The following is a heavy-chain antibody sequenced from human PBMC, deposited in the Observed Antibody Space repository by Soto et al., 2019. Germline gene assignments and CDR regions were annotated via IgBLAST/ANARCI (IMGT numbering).Heavy chain of an antibody. CDR2: MNPNSGNT. J-gene: IGHJ6*03. CDR3: ARVLGDGDYYYMDV. CDR1: GYTFTSYD. D-gene: IGHD3-16*01. V-gene: IGHV1-8*01. Sequence: ASVKVSCKASGYTFTSYDINWVRQATGQGLEWMGWMNPNSGNTGYAQKFQGRVTMTRNTSISTAYMELSSLRSEDTAVYYCARVLGDGDYYYMDVWGKGTTVTVSS.